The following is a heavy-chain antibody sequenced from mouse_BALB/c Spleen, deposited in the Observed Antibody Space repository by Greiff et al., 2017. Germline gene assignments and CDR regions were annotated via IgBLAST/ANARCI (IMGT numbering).Heavy chain of an antibody. CDR1: GFTFSSFG. D-gene: IGHD1-1*01. V-gene: IGHV5-17*02. CDR3: ARGDYYGSRGYFDV. Sequence: DVMLVESGGGLVQPGGSRKLSCAASGFTFSSFGMHWVRQAPEKGLEWVAYISSGSSTIYYADTVKGRFTISRDNPKNTLFLQMTSLRSEDTAMYYCARGDYYGSRGYFDVWGAGTTVTVSS. J-gene: IGHJ1*01. CDR2: ISSGSSTI.